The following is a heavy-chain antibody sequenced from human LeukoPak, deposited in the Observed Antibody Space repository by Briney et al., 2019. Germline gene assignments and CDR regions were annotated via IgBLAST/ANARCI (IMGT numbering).Heavy chain of an antibody. CDR3: ARDRGNSGSYWTFDY. CDR2: ISSDGRPT. CDR1: EFTFSSYR. Sequence: GGSLRLSCAASEFTFSSYRMHWVRQAPGKGLVWVSRISSDGRPTSYADSVKGRFTISRDDAKNTLYLQMNSLRAEDTAVYYCARDRGNSGSYWTFDYWGQGTLVTVSS. V-gene: IGHV3-74*01. J-gene: IGHJ4*02. D-gene: IGHD1-26*01.